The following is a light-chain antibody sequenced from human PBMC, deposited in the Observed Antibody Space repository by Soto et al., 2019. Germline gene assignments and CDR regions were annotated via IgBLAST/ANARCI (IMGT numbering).Light chain of an antibody. CDR3: QQYEGSALP. V-gene: IGKV3-20*01. CDR2: RAS. CDR1: QSGSSAL. Sequence: IVLTQSPATLSLSPGERATLSCRASQSGSSALLAWYQQKPGQAPRLLIYRASTRATGIPDRFTGSGSGTYFSITISRLEPEDVAVYYCQQYEGSALPFGGGTKVEIK. J-gene: IGKJ4*01.